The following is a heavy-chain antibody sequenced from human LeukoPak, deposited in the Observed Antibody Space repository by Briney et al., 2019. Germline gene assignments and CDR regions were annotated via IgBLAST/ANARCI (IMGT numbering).Heavy chain of an antibody. Sequence: ASVKVSCRTSGGTFSGYGFSWVRQAPGHGLEWMGRIIPNLRTANYAQKFHDRVAITTDDSTSTVYMELSDLKSDDTAVYYCAADSGPQKYVTSPYYFDYWGQGTLVTVSS. CDR3: AADSGPQKYVTSPYYFDY. CDR1: GGTFSGYG. CDR2: IIPNLRTA. D-gene: IGHD3-10*01. J-gene: IGHJ4*02. V-gene: IGHV1-69*11.